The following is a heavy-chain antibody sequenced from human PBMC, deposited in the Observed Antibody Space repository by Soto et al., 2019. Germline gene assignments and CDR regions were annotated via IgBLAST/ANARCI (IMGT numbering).Heavy chain of an antibody. CDR2: ISASGDAT. Sequence: XGSLKLSCSASGVTFSDFGMSWVRQAPGKGLEWVSVISASGDATYYAASVKGRFTLSRDNSKNTLYLQMNSLTVADTAVYYCAKKVTIYAVDPADYWGQGTQVTVSS. V-gene: IGHV3-23*01. D-gene: IGHD3-3*01. CDR3: AKKVTIYAVDPADY. CDR1: GVTFSDFG. J-gene: IGHJ4*02.